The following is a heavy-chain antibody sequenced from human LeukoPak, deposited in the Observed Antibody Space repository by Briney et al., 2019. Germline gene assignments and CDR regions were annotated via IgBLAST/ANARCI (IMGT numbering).Heavy chain of an antibody. J-gene: IGHJ6*02. CDR2: ISYDGSNK. V-gene: IGHV3-30-3*01. CDR1: GFTFSSYA. CDR3: AREFSILFPQRIYGMDV. Sequence: GRSLRLSCAASGFTFSSYAMHWVRQAPGKGLEWVAVISYDGSNKYYADSVKGRFTISRDNSKNTLYLQMNSLRAEDTAVYYCAREFSILFPQRIYGMDVWGQGTTVTVSS. D-gene: IGHD2/OR15-2a*01.